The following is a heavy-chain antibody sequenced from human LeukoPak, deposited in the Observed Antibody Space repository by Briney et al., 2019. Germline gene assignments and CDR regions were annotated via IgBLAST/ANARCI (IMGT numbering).Heavy chain of an antibody. V-gene: IGHV4-39*07. J-gene: IGHJ4*02. CDR2: IYYSGST. Sequence: SETLSLTCTVSGGSISSSSYYWGWIRQPPGKGLEWIGSIYYSGSTYYNPSLKSRVTMSVDTSKNQFSLKLSSVTAADTAVYYCARDLGGRLSGYDSFDYWGQGTLVTVSS. D-gene: IGHD5-12*01. CDR3: ARDLGGRLSGYDSFDY. CDR1: GGSISSSSYY.